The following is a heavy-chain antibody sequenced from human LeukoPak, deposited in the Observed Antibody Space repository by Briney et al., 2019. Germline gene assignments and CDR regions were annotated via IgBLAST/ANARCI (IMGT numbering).Heavy chain of an antibody. CDR1: GDSISSYY. CDR2: ICTSGST. CDR3: ARYYGSGSYYNTNFYMDV. D-gene: IGHD3-10*01. Sequence: PSETLSLTCNVSGDSISSYYWTWIRQPAGKGLQWIGRICTSGSTSYNPSLKSRLTISLDMSKDQFSLKLTSVTAADTAVYYCARYYGSGSYYNTNFYMDVWGKGTTVTISS. J-gene: IGHJ6*03. V-gene: IGHV4-4*07.